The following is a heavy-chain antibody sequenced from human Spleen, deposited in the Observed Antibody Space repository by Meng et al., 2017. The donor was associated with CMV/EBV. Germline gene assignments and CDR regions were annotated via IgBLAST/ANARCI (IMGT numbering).Heavy chain of an antibody. CDR1: GYSISSGYY. Sequence: SETLSLTCTVSGYSISSGYYWGWIRQPPGKGLEWIGSIYHSGSTYYNPSLKSRVTISVDTSKNQFSLKLSSVTAADTAVYYCARDSSLYYYGMDVWGQGTTVTVSS. D-gene: IGHD6-13*01. J-gene: IGHJ6*02. CDR3: ARDSSLYYYGMDV. V-gene: IGHV4-38-2*02. CDR2: IYHSGST.